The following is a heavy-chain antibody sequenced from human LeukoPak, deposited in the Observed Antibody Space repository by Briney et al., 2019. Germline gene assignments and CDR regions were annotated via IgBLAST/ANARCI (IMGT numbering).Heavy chain of an antibody. V-gene: IGHV3-30*04. CDR1: GFIFSTYT. CDR2: ISYDGSNK. J-gene: IGHJ4*02. CDR3: ARPGQWLVPDY. Sequence: GRSLRLSCAASGFIFSTYTMHWVRQAPGKGLEWVAFISYDGSNKFYVDSVKGRFTISRDNSKNTLYLQMNSLRLEDTAVYYCARPGQWLVPDYWGRGTLVTVSS. D-gene: IGHD6-19*01.